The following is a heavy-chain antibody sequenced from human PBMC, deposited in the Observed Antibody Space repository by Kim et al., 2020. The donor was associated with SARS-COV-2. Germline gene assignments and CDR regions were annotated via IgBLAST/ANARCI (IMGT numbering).Heavy chain of an antibody. CDR2: ISAYNGNT. V-gene: IGHV1-18*01. CDR1: GYTFTSYG. D-gene: IGHD6-19*01. J-gene: IGHJ6*02. Sequence: ASVKVSCKASGYTFTSYGISWVRQAPGQGLEWMGWISAYNGNTNYAQKLQGRVTMNTDTSTSTAYMELRSLRSDDTAVYYCARDPSGYSSGWSPYYYYYGMDVWGQGTTVTVSS. CDR3: ARDPSGYSSGWSPYYYYYGMDV.